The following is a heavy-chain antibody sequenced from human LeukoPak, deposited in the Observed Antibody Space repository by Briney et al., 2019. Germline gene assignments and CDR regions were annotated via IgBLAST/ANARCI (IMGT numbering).Heavy chain of an antibody. CDR1: GYTFTSYG. V-gene: IGHV1-18*01. CDR2: ISAYNGNT. J-gene: IGHJ3*02. Sequence: APVKVSCKASGYTFTSYGISWVRPAPGQGLEWMGWISAYNGNTNYSQKLQGRVTMTTDTSTSTAYMELRSLRSDDTAVYYCARTRITMIVVVTSRAFDIWGQGTMVTVSS. D-gene: IGHD3-22*01. CDR3: ARTRITMIVVVTSRAFDI.